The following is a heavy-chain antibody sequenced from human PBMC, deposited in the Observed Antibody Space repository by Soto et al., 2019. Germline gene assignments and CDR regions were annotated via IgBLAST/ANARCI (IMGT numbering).Heavy chain of an antibody. CDR2: IDPSESYT. Sequence: PGASLKISWKGSGYSFTSYWNSWVRQMPGKGLEWMGSIDPSESYTNYSTSFQGHVTIASDKSTSTAYLQWSSLKASDTAMYSCARHRDVVVVSATQVYYYGMDVWGQGTTVTVSS. D-gene: IGHD2-15*01. CDR3: ARHRDVVVVSATQVYYYGMDV. CDR1: GYSFTSYW. J-gene: IGHJ6*02. V-gene: IGHV5-10-1*01.